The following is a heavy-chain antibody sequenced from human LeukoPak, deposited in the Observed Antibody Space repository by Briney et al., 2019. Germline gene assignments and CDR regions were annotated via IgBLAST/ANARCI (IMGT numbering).Heavy chain of an antibody. Sequence: GGSLRLSCAASGFTFSGYSMNWVRQATGKGLEWFSSISCRISFISYADSVKGRFTLSRDNPKNSLYLQMNSLRAEDTAVYYCARDQGGERWFDPWGQGTLVTVSS. CDR2: ISCRISFI. CDR1: GFTFSGYS. D-gene: IGHD1-26*01. V-gene: IGHV3-21*01. CDR3: ARDQGGERWFDP. J-gene: IGHJ5*02.